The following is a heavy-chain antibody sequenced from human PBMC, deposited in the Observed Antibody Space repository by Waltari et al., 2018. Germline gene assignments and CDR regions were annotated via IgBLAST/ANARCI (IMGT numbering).Heavy chain of an antibody. CDR1: GGSISSGGYY. V-gene: IGHV4-31*03. J-gene: IGHJ4*02. CDR3: ARGLLNLMTRGCGYYFDY. Sequence: QVQLQESGPGLVKPSQTLSLTCTVSGGSISSGGYYWRWIRQHPGKGLEWSWYIYYSGSTYYNPSLKSRVTISVDTSNNQFSLKLSSVTAADTAVYYCARGLLNLMTRGCGYYFDYWGQGTLVTVSS. CDR2: IYYSGST. D-gene: IGHD3-16*01.